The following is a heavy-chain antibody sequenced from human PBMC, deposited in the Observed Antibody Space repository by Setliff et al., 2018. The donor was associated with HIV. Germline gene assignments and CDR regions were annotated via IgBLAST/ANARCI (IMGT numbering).Heavy chain of an antibody. CDR2: INPKSGGT. Sequence: ASVKVSCKTSGYTFTGYYMHWVRQAPGQGLEWMGWINPKSGGTKYAQKLQARVTMTRDTSISTAYMELSRLRSDDTAVYYCARGASSYDYGDYRVLVYWGQGSLVTVSS. CDR3: ARGASSYDYGDYRVLVY. V-gene: IGHV1-2*02. CDR1: GYTFTGYY. D-gene: IGHD4-17*01. J-gene: IGHJ4*02.